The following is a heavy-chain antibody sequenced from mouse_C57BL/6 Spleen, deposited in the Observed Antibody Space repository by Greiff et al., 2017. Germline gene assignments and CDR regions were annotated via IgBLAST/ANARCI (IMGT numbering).Heavy chain of an antibody. CDR3: AREGGYWSSFAY. D-gene: IGHD2-3*01. CDR2: ISDGGSYT. CDR1: GFTFSSYA. V-gene: IGHV5-4*01. Sequence: EVKVVESGGGLVKPGGSLKLSCAASGFTFSSYAMSWVRQTPEKRLEWVATISDGGSYTYYPDNVKGRFTISRDNAKNNLYLQMSHLKSEDTAMYYCAREGGYWSSFAYWGQGTLVTVSA. J-gene: IGHJ3*01.